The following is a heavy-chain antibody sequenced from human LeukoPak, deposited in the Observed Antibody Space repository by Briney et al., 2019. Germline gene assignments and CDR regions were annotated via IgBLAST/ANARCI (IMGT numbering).Heavy chain of an antibody. CDR2: ISHSGST. CDR1: DYSISSGFY. D-gene: IGHD1-26*01. V-gene: IGHV4-38-2*02. Sequence: SETLSLTCAVSDYSISSGFYWGWIRQPPGKGLEWIGSISHSGSTYYNPSLKSRVTISVDTSNNQFSLNLWSVTAADTAVYYRARDLSGGTHDYWGQGTLVTVSS. CDR3: ARDLSGGTHDY. J-gene: IGHJ4*02.